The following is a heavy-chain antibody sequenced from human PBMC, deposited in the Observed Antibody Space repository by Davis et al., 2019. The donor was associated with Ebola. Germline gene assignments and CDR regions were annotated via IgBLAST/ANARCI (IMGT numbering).Heavy chain of an antibody. J-gene: IGHJ6*02. D-gene: IGHD3-3*01. CDR2: INPSGGST. Sequence: SVPVSCMASGYTFTSYYMHWVRQAPGQGLEWMGIINPSGGSTSYAQKFQGRVTMTRDPSTSTVYMELSSLRSENTAVYYCARDIPYYDCWSGALDVWGQGTTVTVSS. CDR3: ARDIPYYDCWSGALDV. V-gene: IGHV1-46*01. CDR1: GYTFTSYY.